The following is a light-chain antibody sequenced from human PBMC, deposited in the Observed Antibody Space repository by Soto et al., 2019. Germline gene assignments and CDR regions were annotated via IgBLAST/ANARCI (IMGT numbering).Light chain of an antibody. J-gene: IGKJ1*01. CDR3: QQYDSYPRT. CDR2: KAS. CDR1: QSISSW. Sequence: DIQMTQSPSTLSASVGDRVTITCRASQSISSWLAWYQQKPGKAPKLLIYKASNLEGGVSSSFSGSGSGTEFTLTISSLRPDDFATYYCQQYDSYPRTFGQGTRVEIK. V-gene: IGKV1-5*03.